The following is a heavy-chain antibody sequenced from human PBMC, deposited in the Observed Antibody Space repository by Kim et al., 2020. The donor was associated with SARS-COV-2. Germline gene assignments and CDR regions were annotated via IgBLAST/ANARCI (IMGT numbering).Heavy chain of an antibody. Sequence: SETLSLTCTVSGGSISSDGYYWGWIRQPPGKGLEWIGSIYHSGSAYYNSSLKSRVTIFVDTSKNQFSLKLKSVTATDTAVYYCARGGWGSGYAPGGKIDFWGQGTLVSVSS. CDR1: GGSISSDGYY. CDR3: ARGGWGSGYAPGGKIDF. D-gene: IGHD5-12*01. V-gene: IGHV4-39*01. J-gene: IGHJ4*02. CDR2: IYHSGSA.